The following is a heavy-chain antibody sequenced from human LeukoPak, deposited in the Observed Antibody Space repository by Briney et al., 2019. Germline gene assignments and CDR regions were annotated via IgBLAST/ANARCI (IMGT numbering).Heavy chain of an antibody. CDR3: ARGLHGYSTAWFDY. D-gene: IGHD6-19*01. CDR1: GYTFTGYY. V-gene: IGHV1-2*02. J-gene: IGHJ4*02. CDR2: INPNSGYT. Sequence: ASVKVSCKASGYTFTGYYMHWVRQTPGQGLEWMGWINPNSGYTNYAQKFQGRVTMPRDTSISTAYMELSSLRSDDTAVYYCARGLHGYSTAWFDYWGQGTLVTVSS.